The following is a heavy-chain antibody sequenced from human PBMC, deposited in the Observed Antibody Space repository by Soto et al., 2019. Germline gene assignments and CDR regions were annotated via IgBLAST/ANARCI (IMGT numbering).Heavy chain of an antibody. D-gene: IGHD6-19*01. J-gene: IGHJ4*02. CDR2: ISGSGGTT. CDR1: GFTFSSFS. V-gene: IGHV3-23*01. CDR3: AKYGRDSSAWKADY. Sequence: GGSLRLSCAASGFTFSSFSMTWVRQAPGKGLEWVSAISGSGGTTYYADSVKDRFTISRDNSKSTVFLQMHSLRAEDTAVYYCAKYGRDSSAWKADYWGQGTLVTVSS.